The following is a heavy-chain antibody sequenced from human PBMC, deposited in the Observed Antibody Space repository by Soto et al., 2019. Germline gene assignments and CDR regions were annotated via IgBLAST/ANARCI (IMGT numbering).Heavy chain of an antibody. J-gene: IGHJ4*02. Sequence: EVQLVQSGAEVKKPGESLKISCKGFGYRFNTFWIGWVRQMPGKGLEWMGIIYPGDSGISYSPTFQGQVTISAANSITTGDQQWSSLKASDNAMYYCVRLSGRGSSWYFLNSWGQGTLVTVSS. CDR3: VRLSGRGSSWYFLNS. CDR2: IYPGDSGI. CDR1: GYRFNTFW. D-gene: IGHD6-13*01. V-gene: IGHV5-51*03.